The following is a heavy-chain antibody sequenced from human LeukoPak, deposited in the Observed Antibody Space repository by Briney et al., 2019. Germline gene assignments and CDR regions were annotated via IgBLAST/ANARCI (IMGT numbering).Heavy chain of an antibody. CDR1: GFTSTSYC. CDR3: ATPNGSWRGYTFDY. V-gene: IGHV3-21*01. J-gene: IGHJ4*02. CDR2: ISSSIRYT. Sequence: PGGSLRLSCAPSGFTSTSYCMSWVRQAPGKGLGWVSSISSSIRYTYYADSVKGRLTTSRDNAKNSTCMQINRLRAEDTAVYYCATPNGSWRGYTFDYWDQGTLVTVSS. D-gene: IGHD3-3*01.